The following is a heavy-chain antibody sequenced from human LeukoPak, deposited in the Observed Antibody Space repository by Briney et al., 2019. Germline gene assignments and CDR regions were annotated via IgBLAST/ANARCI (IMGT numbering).Heavy chain of an antibody. CDR3: ARVPPPQWLVVNNWFDP. J-gene: IGHJ5*02. V-gene: IGHV4-34*01. CDR2: INHSGST. Sequence: SETLSLTCAVYGGSFSGYYWSWIRQPPRKGLEWIGEINHSGSTNYNPSLKSRVTISVDTSKNQFSLKLSSVTAADTAVYYCARVPPPQWLVVNNWFDPWGQGTLVTVSS. D-gene: IGHD6-19*01. CDR1: GGSFSGYY.